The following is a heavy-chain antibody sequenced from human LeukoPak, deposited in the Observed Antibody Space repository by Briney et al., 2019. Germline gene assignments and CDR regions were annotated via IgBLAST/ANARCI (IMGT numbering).Heavy chain of an antibody. CDR2: ISNDGNDE. CDR1: GFSFSGYG. CDR3: AKDLRGKGRGGFDP. V-gene: IGHV3-30*18. Sequence: GRSLRLSCAASGFSFSGYGIHWVRQAPGQGLEWVAGISNDGNDEYYADSVKGRFTISRDNSKNTLHLQMNSLRPVDTAVYYCAKDLRGKGRGGFDPLGHGTLVTVSS. J-gene: IGHJ5*02. D-gene: IGHD3-10*01.